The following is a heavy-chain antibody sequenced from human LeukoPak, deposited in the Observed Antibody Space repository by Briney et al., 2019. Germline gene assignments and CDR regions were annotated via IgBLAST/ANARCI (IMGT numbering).Heavy chain of an antibody. Sequence: GGSLRLSCAASGFTVSSNYMSWVRQAPGKGLEWVSVIYSGGSTYYADSVKGRFTISRDNAKNSLYLQMNSLRAEDTAVYYCARDGGITGTTSRGSFDYWGQGTLVTVSS. V-gene: IGHV3-53*01. D-gene: IGHD1-7*01. CDR1: GFTVSSNY. J-gene: IGHJ4*02. CDR2: IYSGGST. CDR3: ARDGGITGTTSRGSFDY.